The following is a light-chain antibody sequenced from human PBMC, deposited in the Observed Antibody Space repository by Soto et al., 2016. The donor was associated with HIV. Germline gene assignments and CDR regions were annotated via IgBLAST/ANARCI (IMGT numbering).Light chain of an antibody. CDR2: QDN. V-gene: IGLV3-1*01. CDR1: KLGDKY. Sequence: SYELTQPPSVSVSPGQTASIPCSGDKLGDKYACWYQHKPGQSPVLVIFQDNRRPSGIPERFSGANSGNTATLTISGTQAMDEADYYCQAWDSSTARVVFGGGTKLTVL. CDR3: QAWDSSTARVV. J-gene: IGLJ2*01.